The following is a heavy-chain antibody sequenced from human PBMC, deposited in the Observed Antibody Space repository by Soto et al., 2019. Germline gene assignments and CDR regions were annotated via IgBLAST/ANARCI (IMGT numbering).Heavy chain of an antibody. CDR3: AATGRVKGYYYGVDV. J-gene: IGHJ6*02. CDR2: IVVDSGNT. V-gene: IGHV1-58*01. D-gene: IGHD1-1*01. Sequence: GASVKVSCKASGFTFTRSAVQWVRQARGQRLEWIGWIVVDSGNTIYAQKFQERVTITRDMSTSTLYMELHSLASEDTAVYYCAATGRVKGYYYGVDVWGQGTTVTV. CDR1: GFTFTRSA.